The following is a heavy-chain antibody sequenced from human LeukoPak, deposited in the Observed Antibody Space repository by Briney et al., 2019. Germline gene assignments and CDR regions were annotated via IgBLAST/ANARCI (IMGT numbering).Heavy chain of an antibody. V-gene: IGHV4-34*01. J-gene: IGHJ4*02. CDR2: INHSGST. CDR3: ARGGSSWYGVGFDY. D-gene: IGHD6-13*01. Sequence: SETLSLTCAVYGGSFSGYYWSWIRQPPGKGLEWIGEINHSGSTNYNPSLKSRVTISVDTSKNQFSLKLSSVTAADAAVYYCARGGSSWYGVGFDYWGQGALVTVSS. CDR1: GGSFSGYY.